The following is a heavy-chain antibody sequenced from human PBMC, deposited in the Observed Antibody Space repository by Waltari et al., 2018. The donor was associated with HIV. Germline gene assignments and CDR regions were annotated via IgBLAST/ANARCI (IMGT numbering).Heavy chain of an antibody. V-gene: IGHV3-53*01. CDR3: ARDTTVVGTRYFDY. D-gene: IGHD6-13*01. CDR1: GFTVSSVY. J-gene: IGHJ4*02. Sequence: EVQLVESGGGLIQPGGSLRLSCAASGFTVSSVYMSWVRQAPGKGLEWVSVIHSSGGTNYADSVKGRFTISRDNSKNTLYLQMNSLVAEDTAVYYCARDTTVVGTRYFDYWGRGTLVTVSS. CDR2: IHSSGGT.